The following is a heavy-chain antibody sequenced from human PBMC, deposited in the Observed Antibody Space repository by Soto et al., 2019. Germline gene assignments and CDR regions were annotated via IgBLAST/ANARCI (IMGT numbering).Heavy chain of an antibody. CDR3: ARGGSGWYRNIDY. Sequence: QVHLVQSGAEEKKPGASVKVSCKASGYTFTTYVMHRVRQAPGQRLAWMGWIKAGSGNTKYSEKFQGRDTFSTDTSASIAHMELSSLRSEDTAMYYCARGGSGWYRNIDYWGQGNLVTVSS. V-gene: IGHV1-3*05. CDR1: GYTFTTYV. D-gene: IGHD6-19*01. J-gene: IGHJ4*02. CDR2: IKAGSGNT.